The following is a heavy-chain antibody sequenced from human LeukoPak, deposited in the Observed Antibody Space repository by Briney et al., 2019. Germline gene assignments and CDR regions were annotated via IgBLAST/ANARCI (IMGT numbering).Heavy chain of an antibody. CDR2: IYSGGST. Sequence: GGSLRLSCAASGFTASSNYMSWVRQAPGKGLEWVSVIYSGGSTYYADSVKGRFTISRDNSKNTLYLQMNSLRAEDTAVYYCAKAPVTTCRGAYCYPFDYWGQGTLVTVSS. J-gene: IGHJ4*02. CDR3: AKAPVTTCRGAYCYPFDY. D-gene: IGHD2-21*01. V-gene: IGHV3-66*01. CDR1: GFTASSNY.